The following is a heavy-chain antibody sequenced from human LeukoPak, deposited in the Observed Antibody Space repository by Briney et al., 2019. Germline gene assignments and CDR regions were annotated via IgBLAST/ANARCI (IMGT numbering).Heavy chain of an antibody. CDR1: GGSIGSYH. CDR3: AGVASKGGMDV. Sequence: SETLSLTCSVSGGSIGSYHWSWIRRTPGKGLEWIGHIHYTWNAKYNPSLKSRVTISLDRSNNQFSLRLSSVTAADTAVYYCAGVASKGGMDVWGQGTTVTVS. CDR2: IHYTWNA. J-gene: IGHJ6*02. V-gene: IGHV4-59*01.